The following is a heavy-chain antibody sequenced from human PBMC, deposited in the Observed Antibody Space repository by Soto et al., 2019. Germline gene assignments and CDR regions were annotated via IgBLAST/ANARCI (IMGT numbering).Heavy chain of an antibody. D-gene: IGHD3-10*01. Sequence: QVQLVQSGAEVKKPGASVKVSCKASGYTFTNYFITWVRQAPGQGLGWMGWINPDNGNTNYAQKIQGRVTMTTDTSTSTAYMELRSLRSDDTALFFCARAQGNYFDYWGQGTLVTVSS. CDR2: INPDNGNT. CDR3: ARAQGNYFDY. V-gene: IGHV1-18*01. CDR1: GYTFTNYF. J-gene: IGHJ4*02.